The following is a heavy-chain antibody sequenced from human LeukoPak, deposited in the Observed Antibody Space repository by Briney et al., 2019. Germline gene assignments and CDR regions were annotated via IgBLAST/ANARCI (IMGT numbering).Heavy chain of an antibody. CDR3: TREAGNTQYFDY. V-gene: IGHV4-4*07. Sequence: PSETLSLICTVSGGSISSYYWSWIRQPAGKGLEWIGRIYTSGSTNYNPSLKSRVTMSVDTSKNQFPLKLSSVTAADTAMYYCTREAGNTQYFDYWGQGTLVTVSS. J-gene: IGHJ4*02. CDR2: IYTSGST. D-gene: IGHD1-1*01. CDR1: GGSISSYY.